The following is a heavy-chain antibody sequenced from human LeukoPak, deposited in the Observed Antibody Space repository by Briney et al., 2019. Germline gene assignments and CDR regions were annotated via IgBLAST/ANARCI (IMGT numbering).Heavy chain of an antibody. V-gene: IGHV4-34*01. J-gene: IGHJ4*02. D-gene: IGHD3-3*01. CDR3: AREKYDFWSGYPAYFDY. CDR1: GGSFSGYY. Sequence: SETLSLTCAVYGGSFSGYYWSWIRQPPGKGLEWIGEINHSGSTNYNPSLKSRVTISVDTSKNQFSLKLSSVTAADTAVYYCAREKYDFWSGYPAYFDYWGQGTLVTVSS. CDR2: INHSGST.